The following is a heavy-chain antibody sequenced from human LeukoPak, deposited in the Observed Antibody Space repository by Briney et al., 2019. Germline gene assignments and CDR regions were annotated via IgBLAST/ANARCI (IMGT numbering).Heavy chain of an antibody. V-gene: IGHV1-3*01. CDR2: INAGNGNT. J-gene: IGHJ4*02. D-gene: IGHD1-26*01. Sequence: ASVKVSCKASGYTFTSYAMHWVRQAPGQRLEWMGWINAGNGNTKYSQKFQGRVTITRDTSASTVFMELSSLRSEDTAVYYCARVPGWELREFVYWGQGTLVTVSS. CDR3: ARVPGWELREFVY. CDR1: GYTFTSYA.